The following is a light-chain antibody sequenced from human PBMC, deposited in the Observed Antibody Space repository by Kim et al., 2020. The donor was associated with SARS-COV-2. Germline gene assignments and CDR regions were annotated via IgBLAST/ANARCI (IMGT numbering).Light chain of an antibody. Sequence: PEERATHSCRPSRSVSSSSLFWYEQNTGQAPRLLIYASSSRATGIPDRFSGGGSGTDFTLTISRLEPEDFAVNYCQQYGSSPPLTFGGRTKVDIK. V-gene: IGKV3-20*01. CDR3: QQYGSSPPLT. CDR1: RSVSSSS. CDR2: ASS. J-gene: IGKJ4*01.